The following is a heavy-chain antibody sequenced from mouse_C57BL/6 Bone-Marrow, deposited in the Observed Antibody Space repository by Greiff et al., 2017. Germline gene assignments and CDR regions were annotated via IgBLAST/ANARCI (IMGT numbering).Heavy chain of an antibody. Sequence: QVQLQQPGAELVMPGASVKLSCKASGYTFTSYWMHWVKQRPGQGLEWIGEIDPSDSYTNYNQKFKGKSTLTVDKSSSSAYMQLSSLTSEDSAVYYCARGGGYAMDYWGQGTSDTVSS. CDR3: ARGGGYAMDY. J-gene: IGHJ4*01. CDR2: IDPSDSYT. CDR1: GYTFTSYW. V-gene: IGHV1-69*01.